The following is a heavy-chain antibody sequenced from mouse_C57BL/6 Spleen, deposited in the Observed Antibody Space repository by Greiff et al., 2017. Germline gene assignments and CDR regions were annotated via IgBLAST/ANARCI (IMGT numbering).Heavy chain of an antibody. CDR1: GYTFTSYW. Sequence: QVQLQQPGAELVRPGSSVKLSCKASGYTFTSYWMDWVKQRPGQGLEWIGNIYPSDSETHYNQKFKDKATLAVDKSSSTAYMQLSSLTSEDSAVYYCARRTAQATLYFDYWGQGTTLTVSS. V-gene: IGHV1-61*01. D-gene: IGHD3-2*02. J-gene: IGHJ2*01. CDR2: IYPSDSET. CDR3: ARRTAQATLYFDY.